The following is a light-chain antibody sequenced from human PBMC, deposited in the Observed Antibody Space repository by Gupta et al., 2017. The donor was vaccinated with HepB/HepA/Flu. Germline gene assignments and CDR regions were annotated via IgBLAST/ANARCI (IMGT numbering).Light chain of an antibody. Sequence: EIVLTQSPGTLSLSPGERATLSCRASQSVSSTYLAWYQQKPGQAPRLLIYGASSRATDIPARFSGSGSGTAFTLTISRLEPEDFAVYYCQQFGSSPFTFGPGTKLNIK. CDR3: QQFGSSPFT. V-gene: IGKV3-20*01. CDR1: QSVSSTY. CDR2: GAS. J-gene: IGKJ3*01.